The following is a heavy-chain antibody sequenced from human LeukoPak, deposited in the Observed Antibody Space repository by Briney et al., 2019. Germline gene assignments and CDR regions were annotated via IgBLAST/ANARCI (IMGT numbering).Heavy chain of an antibody. D-gene: IGHD2-2*01. J-gene: IGHJ5*02. CDR3: ARAPPDIVVVPAAAGWFDP. V-gene: IGHV4-34*01. Sequence: PSETLSLTCAVYGGSFSGYYWSWIRQPPGRGLEWIGEINHSGSTNYNPSLKSRVTISVDTSKNQFSLKLSSVTAADTAVYYCARAPPDIVVVPAAAGWFDPWGQETLVTVPS. CDR2: INHSGST. CDR1: GGSFSGYY.